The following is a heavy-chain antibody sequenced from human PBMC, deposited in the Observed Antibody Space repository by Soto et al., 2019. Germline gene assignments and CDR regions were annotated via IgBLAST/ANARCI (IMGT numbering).Heavy chain of an antibody. D-gene: IGHD4-17*01. CDR2: ISAYNGNT. CDR3: ARGDDYGGNYYYYCGMKS. CDR1: GYTFTSYG. Sequence: ASVKVSCKASGYTFTSYGISWVRQARGQGLEWMGWISAYNGNTNYAQKLQGRVTMTTDTSTSTAYMELRSLRSDDTAVYYCARGDDYGGNYYYYCGMKSWGQVTTGTVSS. V-gene: IGHV1-18*04. J-gene: IGHJ6*01.